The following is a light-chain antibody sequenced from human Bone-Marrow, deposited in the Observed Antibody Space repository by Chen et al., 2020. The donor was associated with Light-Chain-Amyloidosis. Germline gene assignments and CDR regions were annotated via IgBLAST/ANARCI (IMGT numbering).Light chain of an antibody. Sequence: DIRMTQSPSTLSASVGERGTITCRASQDIGDWLAWFPQKPGKAPDFLIYKASILQPGVPSRLSGSGSGTEFTLSINSLQLDDFAKYFCQQYKLFSFTFVQGTTL. V-gene: IGKV1-5*03. CDR1: QDIGDW. CDR3: QQYKLFSFT. CDR2: KAS. J-gene: IGKJ2*01.